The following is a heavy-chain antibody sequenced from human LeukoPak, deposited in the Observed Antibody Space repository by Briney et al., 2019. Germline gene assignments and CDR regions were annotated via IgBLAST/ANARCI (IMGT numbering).Heavy chain of an antibody. CDR3: ARGGEDSSGWYADY. CDR2: IWYDGSNK. D-gene: IGHD6-19*01. J-gene: IGHJ4*02. CDR1: GFTFSSFG. Sequence: GSLRLSCAASGFTFSSFGMHWVRQAPGKGLEWVALIWYDGSNKYYADSVKGRFTISRDNSKNTLYLQMNSLRAEDTAVYYCARGGEDSSGWYADYWGQGTLVTVSS. V-gene: IGHV3-30*02.